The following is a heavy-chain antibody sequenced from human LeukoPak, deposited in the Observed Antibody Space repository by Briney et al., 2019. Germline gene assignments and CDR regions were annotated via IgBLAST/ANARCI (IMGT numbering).Heavy chain of an antibody. J-gene: IGHJ4*02. V-gene: IGHV3-53*01. D-gene: IGHD3-10*01. CDR2: IYSGGNT. CDR1: GFTVSFNY. Sequence: GGSLRLSCAASGFTVSFNYMTWVRQAPGKGLEWVSLIYSGGNTYYADSVKGRFTISRDESKNTLYLQMNSLRAEDTAVYYCARVGPGSGSYGSGNYYFDDWGPGTLVTVSS. CDR3: ARVGPGSGSYGSGNYYFDD.